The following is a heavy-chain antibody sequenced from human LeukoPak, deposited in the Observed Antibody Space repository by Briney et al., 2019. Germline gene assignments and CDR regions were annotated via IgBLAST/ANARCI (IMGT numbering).Heavy chain of an antibody. CDR1: GFTFSRYA. CDR3: AKDREGLSSGYDLEYFDY. CDR2: ISGGGGTT. J-gene: IGHJ4*02. D-gene: IGHD5-12*01. Sequence: GGSLRLSCAGSGFTFSRYAMNWVRQAPGKGLEWVSAISGGGGTTYYADSVKGRFTISRDNSKNTLFLQMNSLRAEDTAVYYCAKDREGLSSGYDLEYFDYWGQGTLVTVSS. V-gene: IGHV3-23*01.